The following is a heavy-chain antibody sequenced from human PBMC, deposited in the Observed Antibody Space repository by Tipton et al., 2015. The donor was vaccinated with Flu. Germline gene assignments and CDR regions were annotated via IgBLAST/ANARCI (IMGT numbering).Heavy chain of an antibody. CDR1: GYSFTDFW. CDR3: ARHQGPYGGHVVDF. V-gene: IGHV5-51*01. J-gene: IGHJ4*02. CDR2: IYPGDSDT. D-gene: IGHD4-23*01. Sequence: VQLVQSGAEAKKPGESLKISCKGSGYSFTDFWIGWVRQMPGKGLEWMGIIYPGDSDTKYSPSLQGQVSISVDVSISTAYLQWNSLKASDTAIYFCARHQGPYGGHVVDFWGQGALVTVSS.